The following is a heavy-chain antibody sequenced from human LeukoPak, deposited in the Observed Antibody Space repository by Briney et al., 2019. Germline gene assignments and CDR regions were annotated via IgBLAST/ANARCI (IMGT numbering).Heavy chain of an antibody. Sequence: PSETLSLTCTVSGGSISSGGYYWTWIRQHPEKGLEWIGHIYYSGSTYYNPSLKSRVTISVDTSKDQFSLKLSSVTAADTAVYYCARRPDYGDYWYFDLWGRGTLVTVSS. CDR2: IYYSGST. V-gene: IGHV4-31*03. D-gene: IGHD4-17*01. CDR1: GGSISSGGYY. CDR3: ARRPDYGDYWYFDL. J-gene: IGHJ2*01.